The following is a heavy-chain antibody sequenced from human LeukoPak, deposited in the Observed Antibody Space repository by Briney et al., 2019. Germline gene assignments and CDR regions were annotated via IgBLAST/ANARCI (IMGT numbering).Heavy chain of an antibody. CDR1: GFMFSSYA. J-gene: IGHJ6*02. CDR3: ARVYMAAAGRYYHYGIDV. V-gene: IGHV3-30*04. D-gene: IGHD6-13*01. Sequence: AGGSLRLSCAASGFMFSSYAMHWVRQAPGKGLDWVAVISYDGSNEYYADSVKGRFTIARDNSKDTLYLQMNRLRTEDSAVYYCARVYMAAAGRYYHYGIDVWGQGTTVTVSS. CDR2: ISYDGSNE.